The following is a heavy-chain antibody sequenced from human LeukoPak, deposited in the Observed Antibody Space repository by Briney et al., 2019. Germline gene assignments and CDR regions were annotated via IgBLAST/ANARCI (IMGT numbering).Heavy chain of an antibody. Sequence: PSETLSLTCTVSGDSIIGYYWSWIRQPPGKGLEWIGYIHYSGSTNYNPSLQSRVTISVDTSRSHFSLKLSSVTAADTAVYYCARGLYGDYVKDYWGQGTLVTVSS. CDR3: ARGLYGDYVKDY. CDR1: GDSIIGYY. J-gene: IGHJ4*02. V-gene: IGHV4-59*12. D-gene: IGHD4-17*01. CDR2: IHYSGST.